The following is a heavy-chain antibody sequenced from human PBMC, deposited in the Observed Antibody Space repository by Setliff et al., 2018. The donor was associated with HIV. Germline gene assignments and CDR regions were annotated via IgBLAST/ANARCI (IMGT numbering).Heavy chain of an antibody. CDR1: GFTFSSFD. D-gene: IGHD3-22*01. CDR3: ARGGSYYYDTSGFLDY. CDR2: MSGSGTTI. Sequence: TGGSLRLSCAASGFTFSSFDMNWVRQAPGKGLDWVSYMSGSGTTIYYADSVKGRFTISRDNAKNSLYLQMDSLRAEDTAVYYCARGGSYYYDTSGFLDYWGPGTLVTVSS. J-gene: IGHJ4*02. V-gene: IGHV3-48*03.